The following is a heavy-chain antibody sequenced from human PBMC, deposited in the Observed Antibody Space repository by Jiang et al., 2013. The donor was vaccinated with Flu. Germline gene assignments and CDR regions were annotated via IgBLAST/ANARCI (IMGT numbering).Heavy chain of an antibody. Sequence: QLVESGGGLVKPGGSLRLSCGASGFTFSDHYMSWIRKAPGKGLEWVSFISGSGSPIKYADSVKGRFTISRDNAKNSLYLQMNSLRAEDTALYYCARNSVTTNYNYYMDVWGKGTTVTVSS. V-gene: IGHV3-11*01. J-gene: IGHJ6*03. D-gene: IGHD4-11*01. CDR2: ISGSGSPI. CDR1: GFTFSDHY. CDR3: ARNSVTTNYNYYMDV.